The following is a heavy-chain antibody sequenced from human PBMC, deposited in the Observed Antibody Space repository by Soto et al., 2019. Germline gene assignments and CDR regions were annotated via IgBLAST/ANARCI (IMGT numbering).Heavy chain of an antibody. D-gene: IGHD2-15*01. CDR2: IIPIFGTA. Sequence: SVKVSCKASGGTFSSYAISWVRQAPGQGLEWMGGIIPIFGTANYAQKFQGRVTITADESTSTAYMELSGLRSEDTAVYYCRFSSLQESSGRYFDYWGQGTLVTVSS. J-gene: IGHJ4*02. CDR1: GGTFSSYA. CDR3: RFSSLQESSGRYFDY. V-gene: IGHV1-69*13.